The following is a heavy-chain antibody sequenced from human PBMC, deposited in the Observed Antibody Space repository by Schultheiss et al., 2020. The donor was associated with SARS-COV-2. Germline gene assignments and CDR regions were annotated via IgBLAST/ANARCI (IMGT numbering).Heavy chain of an antibody. J-gene: IGHJ6*02. Sequence: GGSLRLSCAASGFTFSSYGMHWVRQASGKGLEWVGRIRSKANSYATAYAASVKGRFTISRDNAKNSLHLQMHTLRVDDTAIYYCAREGIFRSLEWSADYYYYAMDVWGQGTAVTVSS. V-gene: IGHV3-73*01. CDR2: IRSKANSYAT. CDR1: GFTFSSYG. CDR3: AREGIFRSLEWSADYYYYAMDV. D-gene: IGHD3-3*01.